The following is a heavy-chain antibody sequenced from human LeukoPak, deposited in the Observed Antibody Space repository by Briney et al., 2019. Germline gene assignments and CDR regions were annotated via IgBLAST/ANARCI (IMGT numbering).Heavy chain of an antibody. Sequence: SETLSLTCTVSGGSISSSSYYWGWIRQPPGKGLEWIGSIYYSGSTYYNPSFKSRVTISVDTSKNQFSLKLSSVTAADTAVYYCASDLRGEIRGVIRSSFHYWGQGTLVTVSS. CDR1: GGSISSSSYY. V-gene: IGHV4-39*01. D-gene: IGHD3-10*01. J-gene: IGHJ4*02. CDR2: IYYSGST. CDR3: ASDLRGEIRGVIRSSFHY.